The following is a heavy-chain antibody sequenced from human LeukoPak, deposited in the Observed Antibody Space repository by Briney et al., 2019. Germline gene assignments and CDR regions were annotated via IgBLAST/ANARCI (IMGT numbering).Heavy chain of an antibody. D-gene: IGHD1-1*01. J-gene: IGHJ4*02. CDR2: ISSSSSYI. V-gene: IGHV3-21*01. Sequence: SGGSLRLSCAASGFTFSSYSMNWVRQAPGKGLEWVSSISSSSSYIYYADSVKGRFTISRDNAKNSLYLQMNSLIAEDTAVYYCAREAPGLEPYYFDYWGQGTLVTVSS. CDR3: AREAPGLEPYYFDY. CDR1: GFTFSSYS.